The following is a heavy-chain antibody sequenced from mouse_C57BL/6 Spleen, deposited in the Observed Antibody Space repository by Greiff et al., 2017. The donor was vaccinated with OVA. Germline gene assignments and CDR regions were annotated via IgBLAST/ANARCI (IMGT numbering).Heavy chain of an antibody. CDR1: GYTFTSYW. CDR3: ARWLPPIMDY. Sequence: QVQLQQSGAELVMPGASVKLSCKASGYTFTSYWMHWVKQRPGQGLEWIGEIDPSDSYTNYNQKFKGKSTLTVDKSSSTAYMQLSSLTSEDSAVYYCARWLPPIMDYWGQGTSVTVSS. V-gene: IGHV1-69*01. CDR2: IDPSDSYT. D-gene: IGHD2-2*01. J-gene: IGHJ4*01.